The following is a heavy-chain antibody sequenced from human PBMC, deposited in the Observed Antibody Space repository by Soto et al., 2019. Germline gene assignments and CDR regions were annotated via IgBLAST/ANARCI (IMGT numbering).Heavy chain of an antibody. CDR1: GFTFSSYA. D-gene: IGHD6-13*01. Sequence: EVQLVESGGGLVQPGGSLRLSCAASGFTFSSYAMHWVRQAPGKGLEYVSAISSNGGSTYYANSVKGRFTISRDNSKNTLYLQMGSLRAEDMAVYYCARAEAAAGLAFDYWGQGTLVTVSS. CDR3: ARAEAAAGLAFDY. CDR2: ISSNGGST. J-gene: IGHJ4*02. V-gene: IGHV3-64*01.